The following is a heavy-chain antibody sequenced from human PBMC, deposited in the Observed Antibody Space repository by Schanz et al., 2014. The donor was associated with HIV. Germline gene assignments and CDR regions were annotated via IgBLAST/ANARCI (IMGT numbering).Heavy chain of an antibody. D-gene: IGHD3-10*01. CDR3: ARDRGVGTFPNWFGP. V-gene: IGHV1-18*01. CDR1: GGTFKYYG. Sequence: QVYLAQSGAEVKKPGSSVKVSCKASGGTFKYYGINWVRQAPGQGLEWMGWIRPYNGNTNYAQKFQGRVTMTTDTSASTAYMELRSLRSDDTAVYYCARDRGVGTFPNWFGPWGQGTLVTVSS. J-gene: IGHJ5*02. CDR2: IRPYNGNT.